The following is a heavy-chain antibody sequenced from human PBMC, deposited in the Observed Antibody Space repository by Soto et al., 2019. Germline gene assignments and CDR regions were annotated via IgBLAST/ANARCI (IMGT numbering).Heavy chain of an antibody. CDR1: GFRFSNYA. V-gene: IGHV3-23*01. Sequence: PGGSLRLSCAASGFRFSNYAMNWVRQAPGRGLEWVSAISNSFSDGNTHYADSVKGRFTISRHNDKNTVFLEMNGLRAEDTAVYYCAKVFSPEGGNYFDYWGQGTLVTVSS. CDR2: ISNSFSDGNT. J-gene: IGHJ4*02. CDR3: AKVFSPEGGNYFDY.